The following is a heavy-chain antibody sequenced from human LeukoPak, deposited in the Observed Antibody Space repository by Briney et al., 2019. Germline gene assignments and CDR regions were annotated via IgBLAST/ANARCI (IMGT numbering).Heavy chain of an antibody. CDR1: GYSISSGNY. CDR2: IYHSGST. J-gene: IGHJ4*02. V-gene: IGHV4-38-2*02. Sequence: SETLSLTCTVSGYSISSGNYWDWIRQPPGKGLEWIGSIYHSGSTYYNPSLKSRVTISVDTSKNQFSLKLSSVTAVDTAVYYCAKRYCSSTTCYDDRGALDYWGQGTLVTVSS. CDR3: AKRYCSSTTCYDDRGALDY. D-gene: IGHD2-2*01.